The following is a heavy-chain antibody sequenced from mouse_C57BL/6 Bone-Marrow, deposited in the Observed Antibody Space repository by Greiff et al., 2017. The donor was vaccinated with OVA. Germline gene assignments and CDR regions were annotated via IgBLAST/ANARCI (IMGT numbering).Heavy chain of an antibody. CDR1: GYTFTSYW. CDR2: IDPNSGGT. V-gene: IGHV1-72*01. Sequence: QVQLQQPGAELVQPGSSVKLSCKASGYTFTSYWMHWVKQRPGRGLEWIGRIDPNSGGTKYNETFKSKATLPVDKPSSTAYVQLSSLTSEDSAVYYCAGGLRTRWYFDVWGTGTTVTVSS. J-gene: IGHJ1*03. CDR3: AGGLRTRWYFDV.